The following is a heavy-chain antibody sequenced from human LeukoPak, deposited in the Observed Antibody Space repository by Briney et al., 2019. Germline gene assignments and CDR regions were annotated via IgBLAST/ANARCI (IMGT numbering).Heavy chain of an antibody. J-gene: IGHJ4*02. Sequence: PGESLKISCKGSGYRFGNYWIAWVRQMPGKGLESMGIIYPGDSDTRYSPSFQGQVTFSADKSISTAYLQWSSLKASDTAMYYCARLSDGYNDFWGQGTLATVSS. D-gene: IGHD5-24*01. CDR1: GYRFGNYW. CDR2: IYPGDSDT. V-gene: IGHV5-51*01. CDR3: ARLSDGYNDF.